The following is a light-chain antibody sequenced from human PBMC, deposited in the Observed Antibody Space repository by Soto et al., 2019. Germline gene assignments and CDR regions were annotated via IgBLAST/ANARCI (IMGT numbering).Light chain of an antibody. CDR3: QKFSAVPT. V-gene: IGKV1-27*01. CDR2: AAS. J-gene: IGKJ4*01. Sequence: DIQMTQSPSSLSASVGDKVTVTCGASQAIYIYLAWYQQKPGKVPTLLISAASTLQSGVPSRFSGSGSGTDFTLTISSLQPEDVATYYCQKFSAVPTFGGGTKVEI. CDR1: QAIYIY.